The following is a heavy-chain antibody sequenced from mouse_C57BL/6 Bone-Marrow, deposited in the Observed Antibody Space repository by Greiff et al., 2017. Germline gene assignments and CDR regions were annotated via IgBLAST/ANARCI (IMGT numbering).Heavy chain of an antibody. Sequence: QVQLQQPGTELVKPGASVKLSCKASGYNFTSYWMHWVKQRPGQGLEWIGNINPSNGGTKYNEKFQSKATLTVDKSSSTAHMQLRSLTSADSAVFYCARESSSYALSGFDYWGQGTTLTVSS. CDR2: INPSNGGT. D-gene: IGHD1-1*01. CDR1: GYNFTSYW. J-gene: IGHJ2*01. V-gene: IGHV1-53*01. CDR3: ARESSSYALSGFDY.